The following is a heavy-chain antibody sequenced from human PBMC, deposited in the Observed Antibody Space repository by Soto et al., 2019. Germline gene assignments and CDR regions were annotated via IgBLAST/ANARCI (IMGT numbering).Heavy chain of an antibody. J-gene: IGHJ4*02. CDR2: IKSKTDGGTT. D-gene: IGHD6-19*01. CDR3: TTDPPKAWLGSFDY. V-gene: IGHV3-15*01. Sequence: EVQLVESGGGLVKPGGSLRLSCAASGFTFSNAWMSWVRQAPGKGLEWVGRIKSKTDGGTTDYAAPVKGRFTISRDDSKNTLYLQMNSLKTEDTAVYYCTTDPPKAWLGSFDYWGQGTLVPVSS. CDR1: GFTFSNAW.